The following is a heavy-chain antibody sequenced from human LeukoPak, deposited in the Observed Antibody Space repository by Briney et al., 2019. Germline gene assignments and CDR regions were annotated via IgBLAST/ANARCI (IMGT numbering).Heavy chain of an antibody. J-gene: IGHJ4*02. D-gene: IGHD6-13*01. V-gene: IGHV4-34*01. CDR1: GGSFSGYY. Sequence: LETLSLTCAVYGGSFSGYYWSWIRQPPGKGLEWIGEINHSGSTNYNPSLKSRVTISVDTSKNQFSLKLSSVTAADTAVYYCARANPQQQLAFDYWGQGTLVTVSS. CDR2: INHSGST. CDR3: ARANPQQQLAFDY.